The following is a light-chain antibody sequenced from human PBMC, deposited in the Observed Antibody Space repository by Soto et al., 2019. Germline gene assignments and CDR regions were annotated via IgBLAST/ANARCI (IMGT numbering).Light chain of an antibody. CDR1: QSVLYSSNNKNY. V-gene: IGKV4-1*01. CDR2: WAS. CDR3: QQYYSSPYT. Sequence: DIVMTQSPDSLAVSLGERATINCKSSQSVLYSSNNKNYLAWYQQKPGQPPKLLIYWASTRESGVPDRFSGSGSGTDFTLTIRSMQAEDAAVYYCQQYYSSPYTFGQGTKVDIK. J-gene: IGKJ2*01.